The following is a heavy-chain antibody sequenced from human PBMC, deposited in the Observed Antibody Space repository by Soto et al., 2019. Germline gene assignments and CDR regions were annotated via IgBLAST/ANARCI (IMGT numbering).Heavy chain of an antibody. Sequence: EVELLESGGGLVQPGGSLRLSCEGSGFTFINHAMNWVRQAPGKGLEWVSGISGGGDRTFDADSVKGRFTISRVNSKNTVNLQMNSLRADDTAVYYCARKVLGSTTRPDWWYFDLWGRGTLVTVSS. CDR3: ARKVLGSTTRPDWWYFDL. J-gene: IGHJ2*01. D-gene: IGHD3-16*01. CDR1: GFTFINHA. V-gene: IGHV3-23*01. CDR2: ISGGGDRT.